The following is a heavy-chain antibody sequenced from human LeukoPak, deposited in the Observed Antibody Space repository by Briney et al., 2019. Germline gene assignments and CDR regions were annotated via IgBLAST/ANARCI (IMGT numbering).Heavy chain of an antibody. J-gene: IGHJ4*02. V-gene: IGHV1-18*01. CDR2: NSTYTGDT. CDR3: TRATIPAAGIDY. Sequence: ASVNVSCRASGYTFTSYGVSWVRQAPGQGLEWMGWNSTYTGDTNYAQKLQGRLTMTTDTSASTAFMELRSLTSDDTAVYYCTRATIPAAGIDYWGQGTLVTVSS. CDR1: GYTFTSYG. D-gene: IGHD6-13*01.